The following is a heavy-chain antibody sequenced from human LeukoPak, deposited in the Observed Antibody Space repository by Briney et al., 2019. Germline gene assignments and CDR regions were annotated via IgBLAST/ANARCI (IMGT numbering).Heavy chain of an antibody. CDR3: AREGGGNFDY. J-gene: IGHJ4*02. D-gene: IGHD3-16*01. V-gene: IGHV4-59*01. Sequence: SETLSLTCTVSGGSISSYYWSWIRQPPGKGLEWIGYIYYSGSTNYNPSPKSRVTISVDTSKNQFSLKLSSVTAADTAVYYCAREGGGNFDYWGQGTLVTVSS. CDR1: GGSISSYY. CDR2: IYYSGST.